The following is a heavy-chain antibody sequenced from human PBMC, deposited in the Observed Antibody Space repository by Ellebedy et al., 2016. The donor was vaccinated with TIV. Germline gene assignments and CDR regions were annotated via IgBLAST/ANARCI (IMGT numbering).Heavy chain of an antibody. J-gene: IGHJ3*02. CDR1: GDSFSSYF. CDR3: ARPRGKVGAFDI. V-gene: IGHV4-4*07. CDR2: THNTGTS. Sequence: MPSETLSLTCTVSGDSFSSYFWSWIRQSAGKGLEWIGRTHNTGTSDYNPSLMGRVTMSLDMSRNQFSLKLRSVTAADTAIYYCARPRGKVGAFDIWGQGTMVAVSS.